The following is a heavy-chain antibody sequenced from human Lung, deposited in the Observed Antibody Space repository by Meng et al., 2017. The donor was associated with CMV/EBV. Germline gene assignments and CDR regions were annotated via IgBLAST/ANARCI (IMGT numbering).Heavy chain of an antibody. V-gene: IGHV3-21*01. CDR3: ARDSEEHCSGGSCTRFDL. Sequence: GEXXKISCVASGFTFSRYTLSWVRQAPGKRLEWVSSISSSNSYIYYLDSVKGRFTSSRDNARKSLYLQMNTLRADDTARYYCARDSEEHCSGGSCTRFDLWGQGTXVTGSS. CDR2: ISSSNSYI. CDR1: GFTFSRYT. D-gene: IGHD2-15*01. J-gene: IGHJ4*02.